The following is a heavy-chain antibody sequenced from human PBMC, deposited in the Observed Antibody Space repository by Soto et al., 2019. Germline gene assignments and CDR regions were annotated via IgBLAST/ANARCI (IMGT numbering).Heavy chain of an antibody. CDR2: IYGSAGT. CDR1: VGSMFSYY. V-gene: IGHV4-4*07. J-gene: IGHJ4*02. Sequence: PSETLSLTCTVSVGSMFSYYWRLIRQPAGKGLEWIARIYGSAGTNYNPSLKSRVTMSLDASKNKFSLRLTSVTAADTAVYYCAREGGSSYATRQFEDWGPGPMVTVPS. D-gene: IGHD3-16*01. CDR3: AREGGSSYATRQFED.